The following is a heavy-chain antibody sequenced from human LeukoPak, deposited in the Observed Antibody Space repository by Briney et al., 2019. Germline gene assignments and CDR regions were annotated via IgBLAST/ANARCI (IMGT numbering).Heavy chain of an antibody. CDR2: IYYSGST. V-gene: IGHV4-39*01. CDR3: ASHPLCESPDNRGSCYLPNFDY. CDR1: GGSISSSSYY. D-gene: IGHD2-15*01. Sequence: PSETLSLTCTVSGGSISSSSYYWGWIRQPPGKGLEWIGSIYYSGSTYYNPSLKSRVTISVDTSKNQFSLKLSSVTAADTAVYYCASHPLCESPDNRGSCYLPNFDYWGQGTLVTVSS. J-gene: IGHJ4*02.